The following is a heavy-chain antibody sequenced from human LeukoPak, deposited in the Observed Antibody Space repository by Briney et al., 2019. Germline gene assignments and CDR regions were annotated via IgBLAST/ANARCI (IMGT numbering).Heavy chain of an antibody. V-gene: IGHV4-4*07. CDR2: IYTSGST. J-gene: IGHJ6*03. Sequence: SETLSLTCTVSGGSISSYYWSWIRQPAGKGLEWIGRIYTSGSTNYNPSLKSRVTMSVDTSKNQFSLKLNSVTAADTAVYYCARDYGQYDFWSGYYPPYYYYYYMDVWGKGTTVTVSS. CDR1: GGSISSYY. CDR3: ARDYGQYDFWSGYYPPYYYYYYMDV. D-gene: IGHD3-3*01.